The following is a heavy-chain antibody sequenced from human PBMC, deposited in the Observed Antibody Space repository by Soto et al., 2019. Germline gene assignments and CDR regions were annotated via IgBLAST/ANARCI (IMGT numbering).Heavy chain of an antibody. J-gene: IGHJ6*02. D-gene: IGHD3-16*01. CDR2: ISYDGSNK. Sequence: GGSLRLSCAASGFTFSSYGMHWVRQAPGKGLEWVAVISYDGSNKYYADSVKGRFTISRDNSKNTLYLQMNSLRAEDTAVYYCAKDGGHYDYVWGSLRMGRYYYGMDVWGQGTTVTVSS. CDR1: GFTFSSYG. CDR3: AKDGGHYDYVWGSLRMGRYYYGMDV. V-gene: IGHV3-30*18.